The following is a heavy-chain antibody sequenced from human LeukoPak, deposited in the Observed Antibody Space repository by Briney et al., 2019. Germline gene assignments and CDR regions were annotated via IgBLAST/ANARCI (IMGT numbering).Heavy chain of an antibody. CDR1: GYTLTELS. V-gene: IGHV1-24*01. J-gene: IGHJ4*02. CDR2: FDPEDGET. Sequence: ASVKVSCKVSGYTLTELSMHWVRQAPGKGLEWMGGFDPEDGETIYAQKFQGRVTMTEDTSTDTAYMELSSLRSEDTAVYYCARDRINPRPAVTAPWYFDYWGQGTLVTVSS. CDR3: ARDRINPRPAVTAPWYFDY. D-gene: IGHD4-17*01.